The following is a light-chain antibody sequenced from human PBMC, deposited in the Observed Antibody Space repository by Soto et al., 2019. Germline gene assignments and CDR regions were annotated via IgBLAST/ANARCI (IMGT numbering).Light chain of an antibody. CDR1: TNDVGGYNY. CDR3: NSYSSSTSLPYV. Sequence: QSVLTQPASVSGSPGQSITISCTGTTNDVGGYNYVSWYQQHPGKAPKLLIFEVSSRPSGVSNRFSGSKSGNTSSLTISALQAEDEGDYFCNSYSSSTSLPYVFGTGTKVTVL. CDR2: EVS. V-gene: IGLV2-14*01. J-gene: IGLJ1*01.